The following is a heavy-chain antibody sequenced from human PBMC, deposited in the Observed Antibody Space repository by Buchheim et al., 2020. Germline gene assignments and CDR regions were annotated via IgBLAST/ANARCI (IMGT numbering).Heavy chain of an antibody. CDR3: ARAPTPYSSSWYDYYYGMDV. CDR1: GFSFSTYS. J-gene: IGHJ6*02. D-gene: IGHD6-13*01. CDR2: ISDTSSTI. Sequence: EVELVESGGGLVQPGGSLRLSCAVSGFSFSTYSMDWVRQAPGKGLEWLAYISDTSSTIYYGDSVKGLFTVSRDNAKNALYLQMNSLRVEDTAVYYCARAPTPYSSSWYDYYYGMDVWGQGTT. V-gene: IGHV3-48*04.